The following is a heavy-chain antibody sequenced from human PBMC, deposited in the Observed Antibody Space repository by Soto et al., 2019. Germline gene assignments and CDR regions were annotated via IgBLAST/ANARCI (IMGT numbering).Heavy chain of an antibody. CDR2: IIPILSMS. Sequence: QVQLVQSGAEVKNPGSSVRVSCKASGGTFSSYTLNWVRQAPGQGLEWMGRIIPILSMSTYAQKFQGRVSIIAAKATTTAYMTLSSLRSDDSAIYYCARSYGSGISPFAYWGEGALVTFSS. J-gene: IGHJ4*02. CDR1: GGTFSSYT. CDR3: ARSYGSGISPFAY. D-gene: IGHD3-10*01. V-gene: IGHV1-69*02.